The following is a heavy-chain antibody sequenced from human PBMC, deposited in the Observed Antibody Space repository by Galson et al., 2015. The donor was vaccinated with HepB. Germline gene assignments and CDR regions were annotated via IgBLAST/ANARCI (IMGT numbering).Heavy chain of an antibody. CDR3: ARDGVGNRRDMARGVLAVLYYMDV. D-gene: IGHD3-10*01. CDR1: GGSISRGSWY. Sequence: TLSLTCTVSGGSISRGSWYWSWIRRPAGKELEWIGRINNSGNTDYNPSLKSRLIMSVEVSKNQFSLKLSSVTAADTAVHYCARDGVGNRRDMARGVLAVLYYMDVWGKGTPVTVS. CDR2: INNSGNT. J-gene: IGHJ6*03. V-gene: IGHV4-61*02.